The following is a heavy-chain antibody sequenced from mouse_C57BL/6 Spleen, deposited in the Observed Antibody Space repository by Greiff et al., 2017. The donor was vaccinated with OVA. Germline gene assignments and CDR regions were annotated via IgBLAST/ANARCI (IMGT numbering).Heavy chain of an antibody. D-gene: IGHD1-1*01. CDR2: IYPGDGDT. CDR3: ARWGFITTVVAFDY. V-gene: IGHV1-82*01. CDR1: GYAFSSSW. Sequence: VQLQQSGPELVKPGASVKLSCKASGYAFSSSWMNWVKQRPGKGLEWIGRIYPGDGDTNYNGKFKGKATLTADKSSSTAYMQLISLTSEDSAVYVCARWGFITTVVAFDYWGQGTTLTVSS. J-gene: IGHJ2*01.